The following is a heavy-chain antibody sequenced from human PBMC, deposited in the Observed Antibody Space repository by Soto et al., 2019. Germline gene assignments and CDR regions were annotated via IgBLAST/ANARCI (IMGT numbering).Heavy chain of an antibody. CDR1: GYTFTSYG. Sequence: QVQLVQSGAEVKKPGASVKVACKASGYTFTSYGITWVRQAPGQGLEWMGWISAYNGNTNYAQKLQGRVTMTTDTSTSTAYMGLGSLRSDDTAVYYCARGAEYYDILTGYYLFDYWGQGTLVTVSS. V-gene: IGHV1-18*01. J-gene: IGHJ4*02. CDR3: ARGAEYYDILTGYYLFDY. D-gene: IGHD3-9*01. CDR2: ISAYNGNT.